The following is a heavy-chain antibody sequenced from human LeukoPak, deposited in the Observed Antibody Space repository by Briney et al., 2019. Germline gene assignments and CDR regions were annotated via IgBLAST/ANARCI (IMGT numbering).Heavy chain of an antibody. CDR3: TRNGEYSSSSNEGGYYYYGTDV. CDR2: IRSKAYGGTT. V-gene: IGHV3-49*04. D-gene: IGHD6-6*01. CDR1: GFTFGDYA. J-gene: IGHJ6*02. Sequence: GGSLRLACTASGFTFGDYAMSWVRQAPGKGLEWVGFIRSKAYGGTTEYAASVKGRFTISRDDSKSIAYLQMNSLKTEDTAVYYCTRNGEYSSSSNEGGYYYYGTDVWGQGTTVTVSS.